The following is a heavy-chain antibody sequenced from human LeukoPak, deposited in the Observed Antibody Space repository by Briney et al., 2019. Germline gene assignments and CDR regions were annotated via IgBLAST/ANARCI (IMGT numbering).Heavy chain of an antibody. CDR2: IYHSGST. V-gene: IGHV4-4*02. D-gene: IGHD3-10*01. J-gene: IGHJ5*02. CDR3: ARDWHYYGSGRYYNWFDP. Sequence: SGTLSLTCAVSGGSISSSNWWSWVRQPPGKGLEWIGEIYHSGSTNYNPSLKSRVTISVDKSKNQFSLKLSSVTAADTAVYYCARDWHYYGSGRYYNWFDPWGQGTLVTVSS. CDR1: GGSISSSNW.